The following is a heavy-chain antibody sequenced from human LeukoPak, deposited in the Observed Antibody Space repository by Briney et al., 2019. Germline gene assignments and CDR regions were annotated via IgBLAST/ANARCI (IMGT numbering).Heavy chain of an antibody. CDR1: GCNFVTYT. CDR2: ISNSGDTT. Sequence: GWSLALSCAASGCNFVTYTMNGVGQAAGRGLEGVSVISNSGDTTYYAASVRGRFTTSRDNSKNTIYLQMDSLRAEDTAIYYCAKGSVVYYDFWSGSYSDYWGQGTLVIVSS. D-gene: IGHD3-3*01. CDR3: AKGSVVYYDFWSGSYSDY. J-gene: IGHJ4*02. V-gene: IGHV3-23*05.